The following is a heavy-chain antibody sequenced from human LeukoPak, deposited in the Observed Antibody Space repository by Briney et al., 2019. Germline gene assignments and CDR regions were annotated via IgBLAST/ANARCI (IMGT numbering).Heavy chain of an antibody. CDR2: IWYDGSNK. CDR3: ARDSCSSTGCYRVY. D-gene: IGHD2-2*02. CDR1: GFTFSSYG. J-gene: IGHJ4*02. Sequence: GRSLRLTCAASGFTFSSYGMHWVSQAPGKGLEWVAVIWYDGSNKYYADSVKGRFTISRDNSKNTLYLQMNSLRAEDTAVYYCARDSCSSTGCYRVYWGQGTLVTVSS. V-gene: IGHV3-33*01.